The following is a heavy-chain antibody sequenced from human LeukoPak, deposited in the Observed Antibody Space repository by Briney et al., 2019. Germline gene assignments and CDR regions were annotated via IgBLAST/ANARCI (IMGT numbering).Heavy chain of an antibody. V-gene: IGHV3-21*01. CDR3: AREYDFWSGYYGY. CDR1: GFTFSSYS. D-gene: IGHD3-3*01. CDR2: ITGSSRYI. J-gene: IGHJ4*02. Sequence: GGSLRLSCAASGFTFSSYSMNWVRQAPGKGLEWVSSITGSSRYIYYADSVKGRFTISRDNAKNSLFLQMNSPRAEDTAVYYCAREYDFWSGYYGYWGQGTLVTVSS.